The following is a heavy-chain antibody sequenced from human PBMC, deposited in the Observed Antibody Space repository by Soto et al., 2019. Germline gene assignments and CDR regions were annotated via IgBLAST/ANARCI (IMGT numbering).Heavy chain of an antibody. D-gene: IGHD2-2*01. J-gene: IGHJ6*03. CDR2: IKSKTDGGTT. CDR1: GFTFSNAW. Sequence: GGSLRLSCAASGFTFSNAWMSWVRQAPGKGLEWVGRIKSKTDGGTTDYAAPVKGRFTISRDDSKNTLYLQMNSLKTEDTAVYYCTTDRSGFCSSTSCPGYYYYYMDVWGKGTTVTVSS. CDR3: TTDRSGFCSSTSCPGYYYYYMDV. V-gene: IGHV3-15*01.